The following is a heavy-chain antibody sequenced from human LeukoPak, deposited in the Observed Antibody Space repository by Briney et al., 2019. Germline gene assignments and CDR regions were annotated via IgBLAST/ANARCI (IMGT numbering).Heavy chain of an antibody. V-gene: IGHV4-59*12. D-gene: IGHD2-15*01. CDR3: ARAGWYTLDN. CDR2: IYYSGST. CDR1: GVSISNYY. J-gene: IGHJ4*02. Sequence: PSETLSLTCTVSGVSISNYYWSWIRQPPGKGLEWIGYIYYSGSTNYNPSLKSRVTISVDRTKNQFSLKMSSMTAADTAVYYCARAGWYTLDNWGQGTLVTVSS.